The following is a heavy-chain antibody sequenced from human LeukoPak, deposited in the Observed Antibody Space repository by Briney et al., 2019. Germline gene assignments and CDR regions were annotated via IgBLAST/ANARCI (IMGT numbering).Heavy chain of an antibody. Sequence: ASVKVSCKASGYTFTGYYMRWVRQAPGQGLEWMGWINPNSGGTNYAQKFQGRVTMTRDTSISTAYMELSRLRSDDTAVYYCARDKDEYQLLVFGMDVWGQGTTVTVSS. V-gene: IGHV1-2*02. CDR2: INPNSGGT. CDR3: ARDKDEYQLLVFGMDV. J-gene: IGHJ6*02. CDR1: GYTFTGYY. D-gene: IGHD2-2*01.